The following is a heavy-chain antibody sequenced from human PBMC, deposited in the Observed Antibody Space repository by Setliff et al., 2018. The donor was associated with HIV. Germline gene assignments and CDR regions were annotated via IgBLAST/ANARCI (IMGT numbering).Heavy chain of an antibody. CDR1: GYTFTSYD. CDR3: ATGASDYDSSGYYPALWW. V-gene: IGHV1-8*02. J-gene: IGHJ4*02. Sequence: ASVKVSCKASGYTFTSYDINWVRQATGQGLEWMGWMNPDSGNTGYAQKFQGRVTMTRNTSISTAYMELSSLKSEDTAVFYCATGASDYDSSGYYPALWWWGQGTLVTV. CDR2: MNPDSGNT. D-gene: IGHD3-22*01.